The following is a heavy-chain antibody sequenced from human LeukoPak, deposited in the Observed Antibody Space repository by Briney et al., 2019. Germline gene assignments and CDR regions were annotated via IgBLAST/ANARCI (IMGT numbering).Heavy chain of an antibody. V-gene: IGHV3-66*01. CDR3: ARGTVTMVDY. Sequence: EPGGSLRLSCAASGFTVSSNYMSWVRQAPGRGLEWVSVICSGGSTYYADSVKGRFTISRDNSKNTLFLQMNSLRAGDTAVYYCARGTVTMVDYWGQGTLVTVSS. CDR2: ICSGGST. CDR1: GFTVSSNY. D-gene: IGHD3-10*01. J-gene: IGHJ4*02.